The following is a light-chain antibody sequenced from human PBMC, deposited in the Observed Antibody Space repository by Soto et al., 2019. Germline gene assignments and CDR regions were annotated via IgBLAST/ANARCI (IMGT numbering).Light chain of an antibody. Sequence: DIQQTQSPSSLSASVGDRVTITCRASETIARYLNWYQQKPGKAPNLLIYAASTLKSGFPSRFSGTGSGTDFTLTISRLQPEDFATYYCQQTYNPPRTFGQGTKVDIK. CDR1: ETIARY. V-gene: IGKV1-39*01. J-gene: IGKJ1*01. CDR3: QQTYNPPRT. CDR2: AAS.